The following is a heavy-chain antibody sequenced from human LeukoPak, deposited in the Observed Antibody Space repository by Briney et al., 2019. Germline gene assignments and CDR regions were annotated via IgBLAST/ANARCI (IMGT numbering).Heavy chain of an antibody. J-gene: IGHJ6*02. CDR2: VSTNDGNT. V-gene: IGHV1-18*01. D-gene: IGHD3-3*01. CDR1: GYTFTNYH. Sequence: GASVKVSCKASGYTFTNYHIAWVRQAPGQGLEWMGWVSTNDGNTVYAQRLQGRVTMTTDTSTSVDYMELRSLTSDDTAVYYCATFGDFGVVIGYYYYGMDVWGQGTTVTVSS. CDR3: ATFGDFGVVIGYYYYGMDV.